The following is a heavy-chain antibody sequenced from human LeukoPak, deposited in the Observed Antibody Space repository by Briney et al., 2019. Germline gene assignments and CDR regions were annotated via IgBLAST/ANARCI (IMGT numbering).Heavy chain of an antibody. CDR2: IYYSGST. Sequence: PSETLSLTCTVSGGSISSSSYYWGWIRQPPGKGLEWIGSIYYSGSTYYNPSLKSRVTISVDTSKNQFSLKLSSVTAADTAVYYCARRAIVVVPAAHPGITNWFDPWGQGTLVTVSS. CDR3: ARRAIVVVPAAHPGITNWFDP. V-gene: IGHV4-39*01. CDR1: GGSISSSSYY. J-gene: IGHJ5*02. D-gene: IGHD2-2*01.